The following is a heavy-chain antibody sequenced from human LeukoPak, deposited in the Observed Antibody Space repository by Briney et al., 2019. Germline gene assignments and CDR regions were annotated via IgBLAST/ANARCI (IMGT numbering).Heavy chain of an antibody. CDR2: MNPNSGNT. D-gene: IGHD5-24*01. CDR3: ARGKRRATDYYGMDV. CDR1: GYTFTSYD. Sequence: ASVKVSCKASGYTFTSYDINWVRQATGQGLEWMGWMNPNSGNTGYAQKFQGRVTMTRNTSISTAHMELSSLRSEDTAVYYCARGKRRATDYYGMDVWGQGTTVTVSS. J-gene: IGHJ6*02. V-gene: IGHV1-8*01.